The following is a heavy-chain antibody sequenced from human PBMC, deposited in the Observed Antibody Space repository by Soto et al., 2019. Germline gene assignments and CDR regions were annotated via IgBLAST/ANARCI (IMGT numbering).Heavy chain of an antibody. J-gene: IGHJ4*02. D-gene: IGHD1-20*01. CDR2: IKQDGSEK. CDR3: ARITSPGYFDS. V-gene: IGHV3-7*05. CDR1: GFPFSSHW. Sequence: EVQLVESGGGLVQPGGSLRLSCAASGFPFSSHWMTWVRQAPGKGLEWVAYIKQDGSEKYYVDSVMGRFTMSRDNTQSSLSLKMNTLSVEDSAVYYCARITSPGYFDSWGQGTLVTVSS.